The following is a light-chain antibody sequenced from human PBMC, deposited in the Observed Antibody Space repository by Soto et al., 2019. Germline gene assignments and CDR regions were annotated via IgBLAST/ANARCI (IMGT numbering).Light chain of an antibody. CDR3: XXXXDIPT. V-gene: IGKV1-39*01. Sequence: DIQMTQSPSSLSASVGDRVTITCRARQNINSYLNWYQQKPGKAPKLLIYAASSLQSGVPSRFSGSGSGTDFTLTVSSLQPEDFATXXXXXXXDIPTFGQGTRLEI. J-gene: IGKJ5*01. CDR1: QNINSY. CDR2: AAS.